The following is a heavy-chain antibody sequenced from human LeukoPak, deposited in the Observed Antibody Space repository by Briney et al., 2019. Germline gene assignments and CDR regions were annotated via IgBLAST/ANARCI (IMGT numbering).Heavy chain of an antibody. J-gene: IGHJ4*02. CDR1: GGSTSSYY. CDR3: ARRRRDGYNSGYYFDY. D-gene: IGHD5-24*01. V-gene: IGHV4-59*08. CDR2: IYYSGST. Sequence: PSETLSLTCTVSGGSTSSYYWSWIRQPPGKGLEWIGYIYYSGSTNYNPSLKSRVTISVDTSKNQFSLKLSSVTAADTAVYYCARRRRDGYNSGYYFDYWGQGTLVTVSS.